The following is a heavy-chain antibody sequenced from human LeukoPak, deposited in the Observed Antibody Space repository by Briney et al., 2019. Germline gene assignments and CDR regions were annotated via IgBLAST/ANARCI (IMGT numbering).Heavy chain of an antibody. V-gene: IGHV4-34*01. Sequence: PSETLSLTCAVYGGSLSGYYWSWIRQPPGKGLEWIGEINHSGSTNYNPSLKSRVTISVDTSKNQFSLKLSSVTAADTAVYYCARHVYCSSTSCYRRIAARLLYFDYWGQGTLVTVSS. D-gene: IGHD2-2*02. J-gene: IGHJ4*02. CDR1: GGSLSGYY. CDR2: INHSGST. CDR3: ARHVYCSSTSCYRRIAARLLYFDY.